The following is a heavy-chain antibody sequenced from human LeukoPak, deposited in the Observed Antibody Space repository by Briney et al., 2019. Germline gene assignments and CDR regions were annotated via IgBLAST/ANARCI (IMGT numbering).Heavy chain of an antibody. CDR3: ARDQRGSYSNWYFDL. D-gene: IGHD1-26*01. Sequence: ASVKVSCKASGYTFTSYYMHWVRQAPGQGLEWMGIINPSGGSTSYAQKFQGRVTMTRDMSTSTDYMELSSLRSEDTAVYYCARDQRGSYSNWYFDLWGRGTLVTVSS. CDR1: GYTFTSYY. V-gene: IGHV1-46*01. CDR2: INPSGGST. J-gene: IGHJ2*01.